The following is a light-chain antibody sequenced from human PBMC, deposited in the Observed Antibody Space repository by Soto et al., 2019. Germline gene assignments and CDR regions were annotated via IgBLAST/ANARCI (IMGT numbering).Light chain of an antibody. Sequence: QSVLTQSPSVSGAPGQRVTISSTGSRSNIGAGYDVHWYQQLPGTAPKLLIYANTNRHSGVPDRFSGSKSGTAASLAIAGLQAEYEAEYYCQFYDSSLSGYVFGTGTKLTVL. CDR1: RSNIGAGYD. V-gene: IGLV1-40*01. CDR2: ANT. CDR3: QFYDSSLSGYV. J-gene: IGLJ1*01.